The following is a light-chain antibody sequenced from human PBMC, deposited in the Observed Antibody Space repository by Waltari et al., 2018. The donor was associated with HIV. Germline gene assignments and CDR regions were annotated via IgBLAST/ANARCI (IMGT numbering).Light chain of an antibody. CDR2: DVS. Sequence: QSALTQPRSVCGSPGQSVTISCTGSSSDVGKFDYVSWYQYHPAKAPKVMIFDVSKRPSGVPDRFSGSKSGKTASLTISGLQAEDEADYYCCSYAGRDTFVLFGGGTKLTVL. CDR3: CSYAGRDTFVL. CDR1: SSDVGKFDY. J-gene: IGLJ2*01. V-gene: IGLV2-11*01.